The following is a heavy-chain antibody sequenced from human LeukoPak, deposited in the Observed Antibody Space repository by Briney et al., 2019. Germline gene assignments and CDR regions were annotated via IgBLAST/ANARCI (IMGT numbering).Heavy chain of an antibody. CDR2: ISGSSSYI. V-gene: IGHV3-21*04. CDR1: GFTFSSYS. Sequence: GGSLRLSCAATGFTFSSYSMTWVRQAPGKELEWVSSISGSSSYIYYADCVKGRFTISRDNAKNSLFLQMNSLRAEDTAVYYCARVLRYCSGGNCYSGGLGYMDAWGKGTTVTISS. CDR3: ARVLRYCSGGNCYSGGLGYMDA. J-gene: IGHJ6*03. D-gene: IGHD2-15*01.